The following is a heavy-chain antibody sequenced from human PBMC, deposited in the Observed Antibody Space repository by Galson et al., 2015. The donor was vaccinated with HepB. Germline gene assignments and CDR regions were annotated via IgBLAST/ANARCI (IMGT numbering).Heavy chain of an antibody. D-gene: IGHD5-12*01. CDR1: GFTFSRYG. J-gene: IGHJ3*02. CDR2: TSGSGGST. V-gene: IGHV3-23*01. Sequence: SLRLSCAVSGFTFSRYGMSWVRQAPGKGLEWVSGTSGSGGSTYYADSVKGRFTISRDKSKNTLYLQMNRLRAGDTAVYYCAIAYEVDSLFLRSYAFDIRGQGTMVTVSS. CDR3: AIAYEVDSLFLRSYAFDI.